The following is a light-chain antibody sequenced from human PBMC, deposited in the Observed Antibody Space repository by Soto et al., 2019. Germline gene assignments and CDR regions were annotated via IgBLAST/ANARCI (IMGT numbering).Light chain of an antibody. Sequence: DIVMTQSPLSLPVTLGEPASISCRSSQSLLHSNGYNYLDWYLQKPGQSPQLLIYLGSNRASGVPDRFSGSGSGTDFTLKISRVEAEDVGVYYCMQALQTSYTFGQGTKVDI. J-gene: IGKJ2*01. V-gene: IGKV2-28*01. CDR3: MQALQTSYT. CDR2: LGS. CDR1: QSLLHSNGYNY.